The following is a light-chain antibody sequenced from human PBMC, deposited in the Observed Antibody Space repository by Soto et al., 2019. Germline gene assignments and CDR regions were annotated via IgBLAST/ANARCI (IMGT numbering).Light chain of an antibody. Sequence: DIQMTQSPSTLSASVGDRVTITCRASQNINNWIAWYQQKPGRAPKFLIYDASTLESGVPSRFSGRGFATEFSPTISSLQTDDFGSYYCQHLRTFGQGTKVEIK. V-gene: IGKV1-5*01. CDR3: QHLRT. CDR2: DAS. CDR1: QNINNW. J-gene: IGKJ1*01.